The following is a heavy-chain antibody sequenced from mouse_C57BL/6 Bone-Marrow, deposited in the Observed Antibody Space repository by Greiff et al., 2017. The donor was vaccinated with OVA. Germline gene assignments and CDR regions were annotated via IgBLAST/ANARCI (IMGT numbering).Heavy chain of an antibody. Sequence: DVMLVESGGGLVQPGESLKLSCESNEYEFPSHDMSWVRKTPEKRLELVAAINSDGGSTYYPDSVKGRFTISRDNAKNTLYLQMSSLKSEDTAMYYCAIHGVFDGYYSAYWGQGTLVTVSA. CDR2: INSDGGST. V-gene: IGHV5-2*03. CDR1: EYEFPSHD. D-gene: IGHD2-3*01. CDR3: AIHGVFDGYYSAY. J-gene: IGHJ3*01.